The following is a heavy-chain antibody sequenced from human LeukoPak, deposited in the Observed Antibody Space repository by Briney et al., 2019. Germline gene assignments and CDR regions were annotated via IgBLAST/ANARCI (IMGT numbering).Heavy chain of an antibody. CDR1: GFTFSTYA. V-gene: IGHV3-23*01. Sequence: QPGGSLRLSCAASGFTFSTYAMSWVRQSPGKGLEWVSAISGSGGSTYYADSVKGRFTISRDNSKNTVYLQMNSLRAEDTAVYYCAKGVRGPRDAFDIWGQGTMVTVSS. CDR2: ISGSGGST. J-gene: IGHJ3*02. CDR3: AKGVRGPRDAFDI.